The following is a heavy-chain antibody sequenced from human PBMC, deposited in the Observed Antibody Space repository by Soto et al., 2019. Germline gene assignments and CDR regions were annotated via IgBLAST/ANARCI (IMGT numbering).Heavy chain of an antibody. D-gene: IGHD3-22*01. J-gene: IGHJ3*02. Sequence: GGSLRLSCAASGFTFSSYAMSWVRQAPGKGLEWVSAISGSGGSTCYADSVKGRFTISRDNSKNTLYLQMNSLRAEDTAVYYCAKGLGYYDSSGSPDAFDIWGQGTMVTVSS. CDR2: ISGSGGST. V-gene: IGHV3-23*01. CDR1: GFTFSSYA. CDR3: AKGLGYYDSSGSPDAFDI.